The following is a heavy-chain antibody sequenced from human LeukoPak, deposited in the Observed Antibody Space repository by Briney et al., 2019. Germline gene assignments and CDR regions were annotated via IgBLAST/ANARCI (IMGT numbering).Heavy chain of an antibody. CDR3: ARETYYYDSTGYLLQPFDY. D-gene: IGHD3-22*01. J-gene: IGHJ4*02. V-gene: IGHV1-46*01. CDR1: EYTFTSYY. Sequence: GASVKVSCEASEYTFTSYYMHWVRQSPGQGLEWMRIINPSGGSTSYAQKFQGRVTMTRDTSTSTVYMELSSLRSEDTAVYYCARETYYYDSTGYLLQPFDYWRQGTLVTVSS. CDR2: INPSGGST.